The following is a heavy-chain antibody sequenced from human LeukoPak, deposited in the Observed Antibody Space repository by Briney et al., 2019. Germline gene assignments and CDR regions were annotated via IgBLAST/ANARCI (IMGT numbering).Heavy chain of an antibody. CDR2: ISWNSGSI. Sequence: PGGSLRLSCAASGFIFDDYAMHWVRQAPGKGLEWVSGISWNSGSISYADSVKGRFTISRDNAKNSLYLQMNSLRAEDTALYYCAKVDYCSGGSCHDYWGQGTLVTVSS. CDR3: AKVDYCSGGSCHDY. CDR1: GFIFDDYA. D-gene: IGHD2-15*01. V-gene: IGHV3-9*01. J-gene: IGHJ4*02.